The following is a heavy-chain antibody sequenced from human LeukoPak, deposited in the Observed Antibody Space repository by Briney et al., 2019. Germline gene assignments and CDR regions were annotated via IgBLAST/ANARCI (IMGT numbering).Heavy chain of an antibody. J-gene: IGHJ5*02. CDR3: ARDISSIAARPRKYWFDP. CDR2: IYYSGST. Sequence: SETLSLTCTVSGGSISGYCWSWIRQPPGKGLEWVGYIYYSGSTNYNPSLKSRVTISVDTSKNQFSLKLSSVTAADTAVYYCARDISSIAARPRKYWFDPWGQGTLVTVSS. V-gene: IGHV4-59*01. D-gene: IGHD6-6*01. CDR1: GGSISGYC.